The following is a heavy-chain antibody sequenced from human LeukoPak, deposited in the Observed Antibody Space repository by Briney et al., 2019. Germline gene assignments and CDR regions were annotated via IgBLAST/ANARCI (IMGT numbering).Heavy chain of an antibody. CDR2: IYTSGST. D-gene: IGHD3-10*01. J-gene: IGHJ6*03. Sequence: PSETLSLTCTVSGGSISSSSYYWSWIRQPAGKGLEWIGRIYTSGSTNYNPSLKSRVTMSVDTSKNQFSLKLSSVTAADTAVYYCARSAVIHYYYGSGSYYDYYYMDVWGKGTTVTVSS. CDR1: GGSISSSSYY. V-gene: IGHV4-61*02. CDR3: ARSAVIHYYYGSGSYYDYYYMDV.